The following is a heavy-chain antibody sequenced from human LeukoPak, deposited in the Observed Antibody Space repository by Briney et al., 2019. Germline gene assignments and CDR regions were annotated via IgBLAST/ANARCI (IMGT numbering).Heavy chain of an antibody. CDR3: ARDLRPYYDFWSGYNWFDP. D-gene: IGHD3-3*01. CDR1: GYTFTGYY. V-gene: IGHV1-2*02. J-gene: IGHJ5*02. CDR2: INPNSGGT. Sequence: ASVKVSCKASGYTFTGYYMHWVQQAPGQGLEWMGWINPNSGGTNYAQKFQGRVTMTRDTSISTAYMELSRLRSDDAAVYYCARDLRPYYDFWSGYNWFDPWGQGTLVTVSS.